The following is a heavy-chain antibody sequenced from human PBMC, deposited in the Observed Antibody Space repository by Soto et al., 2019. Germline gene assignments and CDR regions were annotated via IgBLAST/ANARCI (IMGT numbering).Heavy chain of an antibody. CDR1: GDSVSSNSAA. V-gene: IGHV6-1*01. CDR2: TYYRSKWYN. D-gene: IGHD5-12*01. Sequence: SQTLSLTCAISGDSVSSNSAAWNWIRQSPSRGLEWLGRTYYRSKWYNDYAVSVKSRITINPDTSKNQFSLQLNSVTPEDTAVYYCARDRNPLVIVATIIWEDAFDIWGQGTTVTVSS. J-gene: IGHJ3*02. CDR3: ARDRNPLVIVATIIWEDAFDI.